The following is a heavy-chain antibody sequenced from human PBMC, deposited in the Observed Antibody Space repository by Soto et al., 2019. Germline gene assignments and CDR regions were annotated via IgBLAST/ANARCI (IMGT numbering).Heavy chain of an antibody. CDR2: IYYSGST. CDR1: GGSISSYY. V-gene: IGHV4-59*08. CDR3: GRADSSGWYYFDY. J-gene: IGHJ4*02. D-gene: IGHD6-19*01. Sequence: PSETLSLTCTVAGGSISSYYWSWIRQLPGKGLEWIGYIYYSGSTNYNPSLKSRVTISVDTSKNQFSLKLSSVTAADTAVYYCGRADSSGWYYFDYGGQGPLVPVSS.